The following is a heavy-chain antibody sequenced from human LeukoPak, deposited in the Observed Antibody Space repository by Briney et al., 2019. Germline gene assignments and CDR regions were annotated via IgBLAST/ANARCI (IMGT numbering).Heavy chain of an antibody. J-gene: IGHJ4*02. CDR1: GFTFSRYA. CDR2: ISGSGDTT. V-gene: IGHV3-23*01. D-gene: IGHD3-16*02. Sequence: GGSLRLSCAASGFTFSRYAMSWVRQAPGKGLEWVSAISGSGDTTYYADSVKGRFTISRDNSKNTLYLQMNSLRAEDTAVYFCAQRGHYDYVWGSSRHYYFDYWGQGTLVTVSS. CDR3: AQRGHYDYVWGSSRHYYFDY.